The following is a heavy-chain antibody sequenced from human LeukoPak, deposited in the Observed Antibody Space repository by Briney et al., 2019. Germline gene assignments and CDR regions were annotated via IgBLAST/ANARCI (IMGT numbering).Heavy chain of an antibody. CDR3: AKGGGPYHLPTDY. D-gene: IGHD2-2*01. V-gene: IGHV3-23*01. Sequence: GGSLRLSCAASGFTFSSYAMNWVRQAPGKGLEWVSAITSAGNTYNADSVKGRFTISRDSSKNTLYLQMNSLRSEDTAVYYCAKGGGPYHLPTDYWGQGTLVTVSS. CDR2: ITSAGNT. J-gene: IGHJ4*02. CDR1: GFTFSSYA.